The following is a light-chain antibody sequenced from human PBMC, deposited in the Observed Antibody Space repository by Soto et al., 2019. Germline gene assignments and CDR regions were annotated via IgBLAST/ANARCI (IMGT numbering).Light chain of an antibody. CDR3: QQYGSSIT. Sequence: ETVMTQSPATLSVSPGERATLSCRASQSVSSNLAWYQQKPGQAPRLLIYGTSSRATGIPDRFSGSGSGTDTTLTISRLEPEDFAVYYCQQYGSSITFGQGTRLEIK. V-gene: IGKV3-20*01. CDR2: GTS. J-gene: IGKJ5*01. CDR1: QSVSSN.